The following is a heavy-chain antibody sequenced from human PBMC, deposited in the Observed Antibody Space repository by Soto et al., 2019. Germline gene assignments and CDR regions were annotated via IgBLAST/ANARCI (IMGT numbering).Heavy chain of an antibody. CDR2: IYYSGST. CDR1: GGSISSSSYY. Sequence: SETLSLTCTVSGGSISSSSYYWGWIRQPPGKGLEWIGSIYYSGSTYYNPSLKSRVTISVDTSKNQFSLKLSSVTAADTAVYYCARLRGRAPYLDYWGQGTLVTVSS. CDR3: ARLRGRAPYLDY. V-gene: IGHV4-39*01. J-gene: IGHJ4*02.